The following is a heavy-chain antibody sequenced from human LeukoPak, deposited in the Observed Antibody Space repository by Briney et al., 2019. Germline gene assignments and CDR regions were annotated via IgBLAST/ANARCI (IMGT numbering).Heavy chain of an antibody. CDR1: GGSISSNHW. Sequence: SETLSLTCAVSGGSISSNHWWSWVRQPPGKGLEWIGEIYHSGSTNYNPSLKSRVTISVDTSNNQFSLRLGSVTAADTAVYHCARHCCSGPAKRVFDIWGQGTMVTVSS. D-gene: IGHD2-15*01. CDR2: IYHSGST. J-gene: IGHJ3*02. V-gene: IGHV4-4*02. CDR3: ARHCCSGPAKRVFDI.